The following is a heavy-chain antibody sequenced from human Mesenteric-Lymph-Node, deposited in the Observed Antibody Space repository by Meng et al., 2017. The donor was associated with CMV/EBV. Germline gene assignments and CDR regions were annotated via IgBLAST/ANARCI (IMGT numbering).Heavy chain of an antibody. CDR2: IGGSSAAT. V-gene: IGHV3-23*01. D-gene: IGHD6-19*01. J-gene: IGHJ4*02. Sequence: GESLKISCAASGFTLENYAMAWVRQARGPGLEWVSAIGGSSAATYYADSVRGRFTISRDSSKNALYLHMNSLRAEDTAVYYCVRDWYRSGWYYFDYWGQGILVTVSS. CDR1: GFTLENYA. CDR3: VRDWYRSGWYYFDY.